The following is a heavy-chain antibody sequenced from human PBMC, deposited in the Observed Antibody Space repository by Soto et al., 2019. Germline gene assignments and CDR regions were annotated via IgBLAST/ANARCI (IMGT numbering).Heavy chain of an antibody. CDR1: GFTFDDYA. Sequence: EVQLVESGGGLVQPGRSLRLSCAASGFTFDDYAMHWVRQAPGKGLEWVSGIRWNSGNIDYADSVKGRFTISRDNAKNSLYLHMNSLRTEDTALYYWAKARGAYWGLDDYWGQGTLVTVSS. CDR2: IRWNSGNI. CDR3: AKARGAYWGLDDY. D-gene: IGHD3-16*01. V-gene: IGHV3-9*01. J-gene: IGHJ4*02.